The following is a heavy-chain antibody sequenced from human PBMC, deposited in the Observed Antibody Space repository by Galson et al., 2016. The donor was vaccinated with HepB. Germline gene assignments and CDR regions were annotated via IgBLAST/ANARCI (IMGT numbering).Heavy chain of an antibody. J-gene: IGHJ6*02. D-gene: IGHD4-17*01. CDR3: VREDYGDDPVYYYYYGMDV. CDR1: GFPFSRYW. V-gene: IGHV3-74*01. Sequence: SLRLSCAASGFPFSRYWMHWVRQAPGKGLVWVSRINSDGSSTIYADSVRGRFTISRDNAKNTLYLQMNSLRAGDTALYYCVREDYGDDPVYYYYYGMDVWGQGTTVSVSS. CDR2: INSDGSST.